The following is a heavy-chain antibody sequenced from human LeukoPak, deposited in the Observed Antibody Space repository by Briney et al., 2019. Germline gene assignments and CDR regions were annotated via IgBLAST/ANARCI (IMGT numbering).Heavy chain of an antibody. Sequence: PGGSLRLSCAASGFTFSNYGMSWVRQAPGKGLEWVSGISGSGDSTFYADSVKGRFTISRDNSKNTRYLQMNSLRADDTAVYYCAKSHHVTAIDYWGQGTLVTVSS. CDR2: ISGSGDST. CDR1: GFTFSNYG. CDR3: AKSHHVTAIDY. D-gene: IGHD2-21*02. J-gene: IGHJ4*02. V-gene: IGHV3-23*01.